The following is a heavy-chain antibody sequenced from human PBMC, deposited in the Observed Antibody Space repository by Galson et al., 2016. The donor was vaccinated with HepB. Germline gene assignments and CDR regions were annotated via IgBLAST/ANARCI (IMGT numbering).Heavy chain of an antibody. J-gene: IGHJ4*02. CDR3: ARVPPPKGTSRVLECVIDY. CDR2: IWSDGSRE. Sequence: SLRLSCAASRFAFTDYGMYWVRQAPGKGLEWVAFIWSDGSREYYGDSVRGRFTISKDDSDNTVYLQMNNLRTEDSAIYYCARVPPPKGTSRVLECVIDYWGQGSLVTVSS. V-gene: IGHV3-33*08. CDR1: RFAFTDYG. D-gene: IGHD1-14*01.